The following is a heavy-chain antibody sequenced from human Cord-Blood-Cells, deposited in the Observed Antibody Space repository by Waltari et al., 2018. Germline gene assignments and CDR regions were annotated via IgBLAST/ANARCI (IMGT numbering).Heavy chain of an antibody. CDR3: ARSRGGSSSGSWHYFDY. CDR1: GFTVSSNY. V-gene: IGHV3-66*01. Sequence: EVQLVESGGGLVQPGGSLRLSCAASGFTVSSNYMSWVRQAPGKGLEWVSVIYSGGSTYSADSVKGRFTISRDNSKNTLYLQMNSLRAEDTAVYYCARSRGGSSSGSWHYFDYWGQGTLVTVSS. J-gene: IGHJ4*02. CDR2: IYSGGST. D-gene: IGHD3-10*01.